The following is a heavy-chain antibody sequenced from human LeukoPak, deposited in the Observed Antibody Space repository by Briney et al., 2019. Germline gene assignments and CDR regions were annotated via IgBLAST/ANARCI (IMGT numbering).Heavy chain of an antibody. CDR3: AKGAYYDFWSGSPGFDY. CDR1: GFTFSSYG. V-gene: IGHV3-30*18. Sequence: GGSLRLSCAASGFTFSSYGMHWVRQAPGKGLEWVAVISYDGSNKYYADSVKGRFTISRDNSKNTLYLQMNSLRAEDTAVYYCAKGAYYDFWSGSPGFDYWGQGTLVTVSS. J-gene: IGHJ4*02. CDR2: ISYDGSNK. D-gene: IGHD3-3*01.